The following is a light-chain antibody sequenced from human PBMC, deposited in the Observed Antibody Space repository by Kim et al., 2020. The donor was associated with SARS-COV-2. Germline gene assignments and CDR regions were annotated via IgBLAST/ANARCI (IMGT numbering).Light chain of an antibody. CDR3: QKCDSAPWT. Sequence: ASVGDRVTITCRASQDIGNYLAWFQLKPGKAPELLIYAASALHPGVPSRFSGSGSGTDFTLTVTRLQPEDGATYYCQKCDSAPWTFGQGTKVDIK. V-gene: IGKV1-27*01. CDR2: AAS. J-gene: IGKJ1*01. CDR1: QDIGNY.